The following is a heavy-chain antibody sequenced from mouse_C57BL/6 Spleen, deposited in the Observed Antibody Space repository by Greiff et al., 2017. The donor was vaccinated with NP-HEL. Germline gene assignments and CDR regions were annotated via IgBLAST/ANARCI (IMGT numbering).Heavy chain of an antibody. V-gene: IGHV1-26*01. CDR1: GYTFTDYY. CDR2: INPNNGGT. Sequence: EVQLQQSGPELVKPGASVKISCKASGYTFTDYYMNWVKQSHGKSLEWIGDINPNNGGTSYNQKFKGKATLTVDKSSSTAYMELRSLTSEDSAVYYCARSYYDYDEGFDYWGQGTTLTVSS. CDR3: ARSYYDYDEGFDY. D-gene: IGHD2-4*01. J-gene: IGHJ2*01.